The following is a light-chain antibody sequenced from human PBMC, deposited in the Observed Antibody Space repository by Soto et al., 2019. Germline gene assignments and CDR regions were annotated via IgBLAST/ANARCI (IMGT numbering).Light chain of an antibody. CDR2: AAS. V-gene: IGKV1-17*01. Sequence: DIQMTQSPSSLSASVGDRVTITYRASQGIRSDLGWYQQKPGKAPKRLIYAASRLQSGVPARFSGSKSGTDFTLTISSLQPEDFATYYCLQHNNYPRTFGQGTKVDIK. CDR1: QGIRSD. J-gene: IGKJ1*01. CDR3: LQHNNYPRT.